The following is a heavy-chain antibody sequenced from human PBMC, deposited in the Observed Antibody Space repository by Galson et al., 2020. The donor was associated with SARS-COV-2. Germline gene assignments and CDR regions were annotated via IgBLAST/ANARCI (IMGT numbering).Heavy chain of an antibody. Sequence: SETLSLTCTVSGGSISSYYWSWIRQPPGKGLEWIGYIYYSGSTNYNPSLKSRVTISVDTSKNQFSLKLSSVTAADTAVYYCARDHYGGNSPYYYGMDVWGQGTTVTVSS. V-gene: IGHV4-59*01. D-gene: IGHD4-17*01. CDR1: GGSISSYY. CDR3: ARDHYGGNSPYYYGMDV. CDR2: IYYSGST. J-gene: IGHJ6*02.